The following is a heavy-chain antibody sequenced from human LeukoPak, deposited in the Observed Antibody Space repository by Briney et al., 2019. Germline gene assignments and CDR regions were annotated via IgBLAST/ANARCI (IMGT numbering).Heavy chain of an antibody. CDR1: GDSISSDNW. CDR3: AELVGETEAFDI. V-gene: IGHV4-4*02. J-gene: IGHJ3*02. CDR2: IYHSGST. Sequence: PSETLSLTCAVSGDSISSDNWWSWVRQPPGKGLEWIGEIYHSGSTNYNPSLKSRATISLDKSKNQFSLRLSSVNAADTAVYYCAELVGETEAFDIWGQGTMVTVSS. D-gene: IGHD1-26*01.